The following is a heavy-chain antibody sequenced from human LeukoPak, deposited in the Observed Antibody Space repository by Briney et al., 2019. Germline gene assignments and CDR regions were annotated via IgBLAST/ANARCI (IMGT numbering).Heavy chain of an antibody. CDR3: AKIPGQFLEWNSHCFDY. J-gene: IGHJ4*02. Sequence: QAGGSLRLSCTASGFTFSSYTMNWVRQTPGKGLEWVSGISASGASNYYAESVKGRFTISRHNPKNTLYLEMSSLRGEDTAVYYCAKIPGQFLEWNSHCFDYWGQGTLVTVSS. V-gene: IGHV3-23*01. D-gene: IGHD3-3*01. CDR1: GFTFSSYT. CDR2: ISASGASN.